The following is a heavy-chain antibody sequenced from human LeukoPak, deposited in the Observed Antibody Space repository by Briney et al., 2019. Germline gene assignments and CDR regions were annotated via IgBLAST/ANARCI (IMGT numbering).Heavy chain of an antibody. D-gene: IGHD1-26*01. CDR3: ARERGVGPNDAFDI. Sequence: SVKVSCKASGGTFSSYAISWVRQAPGQGLEWMGGIIPIFGTANYAQKFQGRVTITADESTSTAYMELSRLRSDDTAVYYCARERGVGPNDAFDIWGQGTMVTVSS. CDR1: GGTFSSYA. CDR2: IIPIFGTA. V-gene: IGHV1-69*13. J-gene: IGHJ3*02.